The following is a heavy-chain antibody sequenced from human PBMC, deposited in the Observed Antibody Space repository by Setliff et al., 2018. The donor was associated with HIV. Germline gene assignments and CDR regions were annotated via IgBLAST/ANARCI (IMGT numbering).Heavy chain of an antibody. Sequence: ASVKVSCAASGFTFSSHTMSWVRQAPGKGLEWVSSLSGHTMTTYYAGSVKGRSTISRDVSNNTLYFQMNSLRAEDTAIYFCAKNDDILTGFANWGQGTLVTVS. CDR3: AKNDDILTGFAN. CDR2: LSGHTMTT. D-gene: IGHD3-9*01. V-gene: IGHV3-23*01. CDR1: GFTFSSHT. J-gene: IGHJ4*02.